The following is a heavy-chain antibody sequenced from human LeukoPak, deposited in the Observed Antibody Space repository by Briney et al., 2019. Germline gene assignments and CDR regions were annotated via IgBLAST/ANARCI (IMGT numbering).Heavy chain of an antibody. CDR3: AKDRYCSGGSCYRNTDAFDI. J-gene: IGHJ3*02. V-gene: IGHV3-66*01. D-gene: IGHD2-15*01. CDR1: GFTVSSNY. CDR2: IYSGGST. Sequence: GGSLRLSCAASGFTVSSNYMSWVRQAPGKGLEWVSVIYSGGSTYYADSVKGRFTISRDNSKNTLYLQMNSLRAEDTAVYYCAKDRYCSGGSCYRNTDAFDIWGQGTMVTVSS.